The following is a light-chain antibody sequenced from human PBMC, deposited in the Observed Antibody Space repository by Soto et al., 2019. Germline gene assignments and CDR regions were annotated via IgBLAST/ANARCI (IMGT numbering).Light chain of an antibody. J-gene: IGKJ4*01. Sequence: EIVWTQSPGTLSWSPRERATISCRASQSVSSTYVAWYQQKPGQAPRLLIYVASIRASGIPDRFSGSGAGTDFTLTISRLEPEDIAVYYCQQYGISPLTFGGGTKVEVK. CDR2: VAS. CDR3: QQYGISPLT. V-gene: IGKV3-20*01. CDR1: QSVSSTY.